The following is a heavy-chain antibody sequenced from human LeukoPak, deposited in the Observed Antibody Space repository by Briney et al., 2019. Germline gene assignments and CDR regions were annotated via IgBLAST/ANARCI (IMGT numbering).Heavy chain of an antibody. D-gene: IGHD5-12*01. J-gene: IGHJ1*01. CDR3: AREYSASEH. Sequence: ASVKVSCKASGYNFVGYYLHWVRQAPGQGLEWMAWIDPYAGNTHYAQKFQGRITVTRDTSLSTTYMELNWLTSDDTALYYCAREYSASEHWGQGTLVTVSS. V-gene: IGHV1-2*02. CDR1: GYNFVGYY. CDR2: IDPYAGNT.